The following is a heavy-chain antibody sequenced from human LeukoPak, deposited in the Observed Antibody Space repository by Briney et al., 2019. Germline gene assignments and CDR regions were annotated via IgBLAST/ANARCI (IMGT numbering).Heavy chain of an antibody. Sequence: GRSLRLSCAASGFSFSTYWMSWVRQAPGKGLEWVANIKQDGSEKYYVDSVKGRFTISRDNAKNSLYLQMNSLRAEDTAVYYCAREQYSGYDDYWGQGTLVTVSS. CDR3: AREQYSGYDDY. V-gene: IGHV3-7*01. D-gene: IGHD5-12*01. CDR1: GFSFSTYW. J-gene: IGHJ4*02. CDR2: IKQDGSEK.